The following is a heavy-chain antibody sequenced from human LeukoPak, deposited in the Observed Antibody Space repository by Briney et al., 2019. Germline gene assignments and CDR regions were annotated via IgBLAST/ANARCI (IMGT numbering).Heavy chain of an antibody. J-gene: IGHJ5*02. Sequence: SETLSLTCNVSGGSISSYTHYWGWIRQPPGKGLEWTATVYYTGGTYYNPSLKSRVTISIDTSRNHFSLKLTSVIAADTAMYYCVSNSSSSPWFDPWGQGTLVTVSS. CDR1: GGSISSYTHY. V-gene: IGHV4-39*02. CDR2: VYYTGGT. CDR3: VSNSSSSPWFDP. D-gene: IGHD6-6*01.